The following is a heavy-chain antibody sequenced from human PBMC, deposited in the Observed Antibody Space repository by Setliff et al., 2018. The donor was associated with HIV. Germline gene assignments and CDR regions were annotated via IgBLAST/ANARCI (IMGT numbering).Heavy chain of an antibody. D-gene: IGHD3-22*01. CDR1: GASISNGSYH. Sequence: SETLSLTCTVSGASISNGSYHWSWIRQHPRRGLEWLGTVYFLGNRYLNPSLKSRVAVSVDTSKNHFSLRLTSVTAADTAVYYCARAPANYHDSSGFYFGGDYYFDFWGQGTLVTVSS. J-gene: IGHJ4*02. CDR3: ARAPANYHDSSGFYFGGDYYFDF. CDR2: VYFLGNR. V-gene: IGHV4-39*02.